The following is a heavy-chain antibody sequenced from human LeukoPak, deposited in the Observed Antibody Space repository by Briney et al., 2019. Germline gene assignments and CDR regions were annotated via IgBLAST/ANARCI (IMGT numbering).Heavy chain of an antibody. Sequence: SETLSLTCTVSGGSISSYYWSWIRQPPGKGLEWIGYIYYSGSTNYNPSLKSRVTISVDTSKNQFSLKLSSVTAADTAVYYCARGGSGWYREYYYYMDVWGKGTTVTVSS. J-gene: IGHJ6*03. CDR1: GGSISSYY. D-gene: IGHD6-19*01. CDR2: IYYSGST. CDR3: ARGGSGWYREYYYYMDV. V-gene: IGHV4-59*01.